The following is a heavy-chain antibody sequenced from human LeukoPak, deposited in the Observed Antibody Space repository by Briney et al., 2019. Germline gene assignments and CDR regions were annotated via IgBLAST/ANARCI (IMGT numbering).Heavy chain of an antibody. CDR2: ISGSGGST. J-gene: IGHJ4*02. CDR3: AKYGDYGVGYYFEY. D-gene: IGHD4-17*01. Sequence: GGSLSLSCAASGFTFSSYAMSWVRQAPGKGLEWVSAISGSGGSTYYADSVKGRFTISRDNSKNTLYLQMNSLRAEDTAVYYCAKYGDYGVGYYFEYWGQGTLVTVSS. CDR1: GFTFSSYA. V-gene: IGHV3-23*01.